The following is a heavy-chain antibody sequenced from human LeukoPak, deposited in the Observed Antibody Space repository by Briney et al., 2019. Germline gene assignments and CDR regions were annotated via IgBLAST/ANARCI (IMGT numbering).Heavy chain of an antibody. CDR3: AKSDGSGMYYYYYYMDV. CDR2: IRYDGSNK. CDR1: GLTFSSYG. Sequence: GGSLRLSCAASGLTFSSYGMHWVRQVPGKGLEWVAFIRYDGSNKYYVDPVKGRFTISRDNSKNTLYLQMNSLRAEDTAVYYCAKSDGSGMYYYYYYMDVWGKGTTVTISS. D-gene: IGHD3-10*01. J-gene: IGHJ6*03. V-gene: IGHV3-30*02.